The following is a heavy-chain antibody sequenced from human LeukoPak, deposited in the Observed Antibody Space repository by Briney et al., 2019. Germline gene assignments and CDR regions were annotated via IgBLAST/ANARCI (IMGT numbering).Heavy chain of an antibody. CDR1: GFTFTNYW. Sequence: GGSLRLSCAASGFTFTNYWMNWVRQAPGKGLEWVANMKQDGSETFYVDSVKGRFTISRDNAKNSLHLQMNSLRAEDTAIYYCARGVGRFTSGHVDVWGKGTTVTVSS. CDR3: ARGVGRFTSGHVDV. D-gene: IGHD1-26*01. CDR2: MKQDGSET. J-gene: IGHJ6*04. V-gene: IGHV3-7*01.